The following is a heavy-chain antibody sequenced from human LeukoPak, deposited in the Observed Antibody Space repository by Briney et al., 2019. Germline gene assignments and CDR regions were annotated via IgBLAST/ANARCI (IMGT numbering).Heavy chain of an antibody. CDR2: IKKDGSEK. V-gene: IGHV3-7*01. CDR3: AREWQGGIAAAGTRIEGDY. Sequence: GGSLRLSCAVSGFSVSGYWMTWVRQAPGNGLEWVANIKKDGSEKNYVDSVKGRFTISRDNAENSLFLQMNSLRVEDTAVYYCAREWQGGIAAAGTRIEGDYWGQGTLVAVSS. CDR1: GFSVSGYW. D-gene: IGHD6-13*01. J-gene: IGHJ4*02.